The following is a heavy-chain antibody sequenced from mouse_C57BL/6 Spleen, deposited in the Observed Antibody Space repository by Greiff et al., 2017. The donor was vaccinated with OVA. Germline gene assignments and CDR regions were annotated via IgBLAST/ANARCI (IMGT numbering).Heavy chain of an antibody. CDR2: IDPEDGET. J-gene: IGHJ2*01. CDR1: GFNIKDYY. CDR3: ARSWRAPDYYGSSYFDY. V-gene: IGHV14-2*01. D-gene: IGHD1-1*01. Sequence: EVKLQQSGAELVKPGASVKLSCTASGFNIKDYYMHWVKQRTEQGLEWIGRIDPEDGETKYAPKFQGKATITADTSSNTAYLQLSSLTSEDTAVYYCARSWRAPDYYGSSYFDYWGQGTTLTVSS.